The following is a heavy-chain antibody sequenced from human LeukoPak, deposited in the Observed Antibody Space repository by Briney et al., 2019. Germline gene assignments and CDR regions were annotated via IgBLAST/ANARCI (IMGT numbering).Heavy chain of an antibody. Sequence: GGSLRLSCAASGFTFSSYAMSWVRQAPGKGLEWVSAISGSGGSTYYADSVKGRFTISRDNSKNMLYLQMNSLRAEDTAVYYCARHVVAVGFDYWGQGTLVTVSS. D-gene: IGHD3-22*01. CDR1: GFTFSSYA. CDR2: ISGSGGST. V-gene: IGHV3-23*01. J-gene: IGHJ4*02. CDR3: ARHVVAVGFDY.